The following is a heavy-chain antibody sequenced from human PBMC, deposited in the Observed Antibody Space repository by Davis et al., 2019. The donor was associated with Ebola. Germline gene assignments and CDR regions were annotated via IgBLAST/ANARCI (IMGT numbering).Heavy chain of an antibody. CDR2: ISYDGNNK. V-gene: IGHV3-30-3*01. CDR3: AREGKRQWLAFDY. J-gene: IGHJ4*02. Sequence: PGGSLRLSCAASGFTFSSYAMHWVRQAPGKGLEWVAVISYDGNNKYYADSVKGRFTISRDNSKNTLYLQMNSLRAEDTAVYYCAREGKRQWLAFDYWGQGTLVTVSS. CDR1: GFTFSSYA. D-gene: IGHD6-19*01.